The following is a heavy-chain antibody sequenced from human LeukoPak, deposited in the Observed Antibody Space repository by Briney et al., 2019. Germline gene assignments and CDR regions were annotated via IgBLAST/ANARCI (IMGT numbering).Heavy chain of an antibody. CDR3: ARACSGGSCEGEDYYYYYMDV. Sequence: PSETLSLTCAVYGGSFSGYYWSWIRQPPGKGLEWIGEINHSGSTNYNPSLKSRVTISVDTSKNQFSLKLSSATAADTAVYYCARACSGGSCEGEDYYYYYMDVWGKGTTVTVSS. J-gene: IGHJ6*03. V-gene: IGHV4-34*01. D-gene: IGHD2-15*01. CDR2: INHSGST. CDR1: GGSFSGYY.